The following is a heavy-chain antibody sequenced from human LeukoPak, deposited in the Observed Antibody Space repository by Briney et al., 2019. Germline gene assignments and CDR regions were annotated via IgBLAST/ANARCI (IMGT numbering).Heavy chain of an antibody. D-gene: IGHD6-19*01. CDR2: ISYDGSNK. CDR3: AREAGGVYSSGWYYFDY. CDR1: GFTFSSYS. Sequence: PGGSLRLSCTASGFTFSSYSMIWVRQAPGKGLEWVAVISYDGSNKYYAYSVKGRFTISRDNSKNTLYLQMRSVRAEDTAVYYSAREAGGVYSSGWYYFDYWGQGTLVTVSS. V-gene: IGHV3-30*03. J-gene: IGHJ4*02.